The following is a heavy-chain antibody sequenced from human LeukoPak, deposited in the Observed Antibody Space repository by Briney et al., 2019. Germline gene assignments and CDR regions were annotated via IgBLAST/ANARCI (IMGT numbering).Heavy chain of an antibody. CDR1: GGSFSGYY. CDR3: ARRGYSYDYFDY. D-gene: IGHD5-18*01. Sequence: SETLSLTCAVYGGSFSGYYWSWIRQPPGKGLEWIGNIYYSGSTYYNPSLKSRVTISVDTSKNQFSLKLSSVTAADTAVYYCARRGYSYDYFDYWGQRTLVTVSS. J-gene: IGHJ4*02. V-gene: IGHV4-34*01. CDR2: IYYSGST.